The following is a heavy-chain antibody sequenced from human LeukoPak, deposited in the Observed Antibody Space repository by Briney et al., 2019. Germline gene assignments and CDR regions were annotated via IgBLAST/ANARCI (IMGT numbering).Heavy chain of an antibody. CDR3: ARHPYGSGSLTMGANWFDP. J-gene: IGHJ5*02. V-gene: IGHV4-34*01. CDR2: INHSGST. Sequence: PSETLSLTCAVYGGSFSGYYWSWIRQPPGKGLEWIGEINHSGSTNYNPSLKSRVTISVDTSKNQFSLKLSSVTAADTAVYYCARHPYGSGSLTMGANWFDPWGQGTLVTVSS. D-gene: IGHD3-10*01. CDR1: GGSFSGYY.